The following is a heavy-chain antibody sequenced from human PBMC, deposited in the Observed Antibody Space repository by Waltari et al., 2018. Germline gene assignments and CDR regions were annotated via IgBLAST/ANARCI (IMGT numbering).Heavy chain of an antibody. V-gene: IGHV4-4*02. Sequence: QVQLQESGPGLVKPSGTLSLTCAVSGGSLSSSNWWSWVRQPPGKGLEWIGEIYHSGSTNYNPSLKSRVTISVDKSKNQFSLKLSSVTAADTAVYYCARDRGYYDSSGPRGDYFDYWGQGTLVTVSS. CDR2: IYHSGST. D-gene: IGHD3-22*01. J-gene: IGHJ4*02. CDR3: ARDRGYYDSSGPRGDYFDY. CDR1: GGSLSSSNW.